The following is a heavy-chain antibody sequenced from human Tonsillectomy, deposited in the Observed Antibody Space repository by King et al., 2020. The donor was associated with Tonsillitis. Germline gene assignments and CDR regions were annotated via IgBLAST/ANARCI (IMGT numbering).Heavy chain of an antibody. J-gene: IGHJ4*02. V-gene: IGHV3-23*04. D-gene: IGHD6-19*01. CDR3: APCKQSTGWCYFDS. CDR1: GFTFSNYA. CDR2: MSGSGDNT. Sequence: DVQLVESGGDLVQPGGSLRLSCATSGFTFSNYAMSWVRQAPGKGLEWVSTMSGSGDNTHYADSVKGRFTIARDNSKSTLYLQLNSLRAEDTALYYCAPCKQSTGWCYFDSWGQGALVTVSS.